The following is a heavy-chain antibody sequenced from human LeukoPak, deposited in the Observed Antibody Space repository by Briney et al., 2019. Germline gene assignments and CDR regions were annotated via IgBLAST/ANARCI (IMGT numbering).Heavy chain of an antibody. D-gene: IGHD2-2*01. Sequence: PGGSLRLSCAASGITFSSYAMSWVRQAPGKGLEWVSGISGSGGSTYYADSVKGRFTISRDNSKNTLYLQMNGLRAEDTAVYYCAKWGIVVVPAASVWGQGTTVTVSS. CDR1: GITFSSYA. CDR2: ISGSGGST. V-gene: IGHV3-23*01. CDR3: AKWGIVVVPAASV. J-gene: IGHJ6*02.